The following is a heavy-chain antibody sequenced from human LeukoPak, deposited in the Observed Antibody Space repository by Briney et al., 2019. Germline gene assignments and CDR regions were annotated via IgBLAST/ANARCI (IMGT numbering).Heavy chain of an antibody. CDR1: GLIFSSYG. Sequence: SGGSLRLSCAASGLIFSSYGMSWVRQAPGKGLEWVSAISGSGGSTYYADSVKGRFTISRDNSKNTLYLQMNNLRAEDTAVYYCAKTRGSGPFDYWGQGTLVTVSS. CDR3: AKTRGSGPFDY. J-gene: IGHJ4*02. D-gene: IGHD3-10*01. CDR2: ISGSGGST. V-gene: IGHV3-23*01.